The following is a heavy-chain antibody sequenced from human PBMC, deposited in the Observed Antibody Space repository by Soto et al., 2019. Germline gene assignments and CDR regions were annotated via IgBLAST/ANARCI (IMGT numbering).Heavy chain of an antibody. V-gene: IGHV4-31*03. CDR1: GGSISTVGHY. CDR3: ARATGTLRSRNCDY. Sequence: SETLSLTCSVSGGSISTVGHYWTWIRQPPGKGLEWIGSSYHTGSTYYSKSLRSRLTMSVDTSKSQFSLRLSSVTAADTAVYYCARATGTLRSRNCDYWGQGSLVTAPQ. CDR2: SYHTGST. J-gene: IGHJ4*02. D-gene: IGHD1-1*01.